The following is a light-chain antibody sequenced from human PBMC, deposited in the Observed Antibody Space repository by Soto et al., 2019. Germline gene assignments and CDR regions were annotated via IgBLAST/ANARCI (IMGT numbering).Light chain of an antibody. CDR3: SSYTSSSTPVV. V-gene: IGLV2-14*01. J-gene: IGLJ2*01. CDR1: SSDVGGYNY. CDR2: DVS. Sequence: QSALTQPASVSGSPGQSITISCTGTSSDVGGYNYVSWYQQHPGKAPKLMIYDVSNRPSGVSNRFSGSKSGNTASLTISGPKAEDEADYYCSSYTSSSTPVVFGGGPKLPAL.